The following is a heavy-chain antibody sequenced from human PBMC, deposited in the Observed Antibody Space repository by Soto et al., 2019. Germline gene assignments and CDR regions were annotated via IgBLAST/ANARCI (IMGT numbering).Heavy chain of an antibody. Sequence: ASLKVSCKASGYTFSSYGITWVRQAPGQGLEWKGWISGYTGNTNYPQKLQGRLTMTTDTSRSTAYMELRSMRSDDTAVYYWARGYTQSRVNQIRXCGQVTRVTFSX. CDR2: ISGYTGNT. CDR3: ARGYTQSRVNQIRX. D-gene: IGHD4-17*01. CDR1: GYTFSSYG. J-gene: IGHJ4*02. V-gene: IGHV1-18*01.